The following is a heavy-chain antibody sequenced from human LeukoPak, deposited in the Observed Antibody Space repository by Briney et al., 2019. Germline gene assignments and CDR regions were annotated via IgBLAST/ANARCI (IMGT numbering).Heavy chain of an antibody. CDR3: ARDPHSGIYEIDY. CDR1: GFTFSTCA. CDR2: ISFDGDNV. Sequence: GRSLRLSCAASGFTFSTCAMHWVRQAPDMGLEWLAMISFDGDNVNHADSVKGRFTISRDNSKNTLYLQMNSLRPEDTALYYCARDPHSGIYEIDYWGQGTLVTVSS. D-gene: IGHD1-26*01. V-gene: IGHV3-30-3*01. J-gene: IGHJ4*02.